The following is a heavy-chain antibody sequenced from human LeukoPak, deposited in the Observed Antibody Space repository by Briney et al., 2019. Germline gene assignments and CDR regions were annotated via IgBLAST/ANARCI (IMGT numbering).Heavy chain of an antibody. V-gene: IGHV4-4*07. Sequence: SSETLSLTCTVSGGSINSHWSWIRQPAGKGLEWIGRISGSGTITYNPALQSRLSISIDTSMNQFSLKLMSVTAADTAVYYCARDSGTTGEVKFDPWGQGTLVTVSS. CDR1: GGSINSH. J-gene: IGHJ5*02. CDR2: ISGSGTI. D-gene: IGHD3-10*01. CDR3: ARDSGTTGEVKFDP.